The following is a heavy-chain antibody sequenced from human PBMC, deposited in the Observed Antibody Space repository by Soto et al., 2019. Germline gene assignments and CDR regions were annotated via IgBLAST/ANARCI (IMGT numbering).Heavy chain of an antibody. CDR3: ARRWGEGRVDY. V-gene: IGHV4-4*02. Sequence: QVQLQESGPGLVKPSGTLSLTCAVSGGSISSSNWWSWVRQPPGKGLEWIGEIYHSGNTNYNPSLKSRVTMAVDKPRNQFSLKLSSVPAAATAVYYGARRWGEGRVDYWGQGTLVTVSS. J-gene: IGHJ4*02. CDR2: IYHSGNT. D-gene: IGHD3-10*01. CDR1: GGSISSSNW.